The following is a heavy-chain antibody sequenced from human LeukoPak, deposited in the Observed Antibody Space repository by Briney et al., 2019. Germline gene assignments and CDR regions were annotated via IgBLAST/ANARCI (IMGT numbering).Heavy chain of an antibody. CDR2: ISGASIIP. D-gene: IGHD2-15*01. Sequence: GGSLRLSCAASGFNFAGYAMTWVRQAPGKGLEWVSSISGASIIPHFADSVKGRFTISRDNSKGTLYLQMNSLRAEDTAVYYCAKARDFCSGGSCYLVPMDVWGQGSTVTVSS. V-gene: IGHV3-23*01. CDR3: AKARDFCSGGSCYLVPMDV. J-gene: IGHJ6*02. CDR1: GFNFAGYA.